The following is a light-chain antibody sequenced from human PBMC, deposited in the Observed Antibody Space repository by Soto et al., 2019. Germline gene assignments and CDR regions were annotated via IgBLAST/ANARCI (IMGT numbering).Light chain of an antibody. CDR3: CSYAGSSTYV. V-gene: IGLV2-23*01. Sequence: QSGLTQPASVSGSPGQSITISCTGTSSDVGTYNLVSWYQHHPGKAPKLMIYEGSKRPSGVSNRFSGSKSGNTASLTISGLQAEDEADYYCCSYAGSSTYVFGTGTKLTVL. CDR2: EGS. J-gene: IGLJ1*01. CDR1: SSDVGTYNL.